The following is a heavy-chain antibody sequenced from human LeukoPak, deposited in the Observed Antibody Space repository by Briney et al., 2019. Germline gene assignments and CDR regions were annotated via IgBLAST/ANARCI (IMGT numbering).Heavy chain of an antibody. CDR1: GGSISSHY. CDR3: ARGAPPDIVVVPAATLWFDP. J-gene: IGHJ5*02. D-gene: IGHD2-2*01. V-gene: IGHV4-59*11. CDR2: IYYSGST. Sequence: PSETLSLTCTVSGGSISSHYWSWIRQPPGKGLEWIGYIYYSGSTNYNPSLKSRVTISVDTSKNQFSLKLSSVTAADTAVYYCARGAPPDIVVVPAATLWFDPWGQGTLVTVSS.